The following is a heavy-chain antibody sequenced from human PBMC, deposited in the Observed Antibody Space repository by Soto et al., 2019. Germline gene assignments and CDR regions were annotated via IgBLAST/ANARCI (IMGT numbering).Heavy chain of an antibody. CDR1: GYSFTSYW. CDR2: IDPSDSYT. D-gene: IGHD3-3*01. J-gene: IGHJ6*02. CDR3: ARLPLSRSGYYFYYYYGMDV. Sequence: PGESLKISCKGSGYSFTSYWIGWVRQMPGKGLEWMGRIDPSDSYTNYSPSFQGHVTISADKSISTAYLQWSSLKASDTAMYYCARLPLSRSGYYFYYYYGMDVWGQGTTVTVSS. V-gene: IGHV5-10-1*01.